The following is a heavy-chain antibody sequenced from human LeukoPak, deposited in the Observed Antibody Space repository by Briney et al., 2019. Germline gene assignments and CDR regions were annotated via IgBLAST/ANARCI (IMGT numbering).Heavy chain of an antibody. CDR1: GYTFTSYG. Sequence: ASVKVSCKASGYTFTSYGISWVRQAPGQGLEWMGWISAYNGNTNYAQKLQGGVTMTTDTSTSTAYMELRSLRSDDTAVYYCARDVLQRGLIALAPFDIWGQGTMVTVSS. V-gene: IGHV1-18*01. CDR3: ARDVLQRGLIALAPFDI. D-gene: IGHD2/OR15-2a*01. CDR2: ISAYNGNT. J-gene: IGHJ3*02.